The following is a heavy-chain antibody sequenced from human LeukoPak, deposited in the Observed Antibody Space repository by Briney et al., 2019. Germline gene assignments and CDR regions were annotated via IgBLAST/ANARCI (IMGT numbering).Heavy chain of an antibody. CDR3: ARDGSGSYHYMDV. CDR1: GFTFSSYW. Sequence: GGSLRLSCAASGFTFSSYWMSWVRQAPGKGLEWVANIKQDGSEKYHVDSVKGRFTISRDNAKNSLYLQMNSLRAEDTAVYYCARDGSGSYHYMDVWGKGTTVTVSS. V-gene: IGHV3-7*01. CDR2: IKQDGSEK. J-gene: IGHJ6*03. D-gene: IGHD3-10*01.